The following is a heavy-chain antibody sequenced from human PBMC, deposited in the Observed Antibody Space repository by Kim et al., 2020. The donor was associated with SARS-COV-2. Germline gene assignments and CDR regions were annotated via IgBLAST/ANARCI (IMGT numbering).Heavy chain of an antibody. J-gene: IGHJ4*02. CDR3: AKRGTGSGGSHFDY. D-gene: IGHD2-15*01. Sequence: GGFVKSRLTISRDHSKNTLYLQMNSLRAEDTAVYLCAKRGTGSGGSHFDYWGQGALVAVSS. V-gene: IGHV3-23*01.